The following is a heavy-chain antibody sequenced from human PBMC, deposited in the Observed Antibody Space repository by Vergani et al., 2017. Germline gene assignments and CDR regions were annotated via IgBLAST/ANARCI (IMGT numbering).Heavy chain of an antibody. Sequence: EVQVLESGGGLVQPGGSLRLSCVASGFTFSSYAMSWVRQAPGKGLEWVSAISGSGGSTYYADSVKGRFTISRDNSKNTLYLQMNSLRAEDTAVYYCAKVKGAYGDYPYWYFDLWGRGTLVTVSS. CDR2: ISGSGGST. J-gene: IGHJ2*01. D-gene: IGHD4-17*01. CDR3: AKVKGAYGDYPYWYFDL. CDR1: GFTFSSYA. V-gene: IGHV3-23*01.